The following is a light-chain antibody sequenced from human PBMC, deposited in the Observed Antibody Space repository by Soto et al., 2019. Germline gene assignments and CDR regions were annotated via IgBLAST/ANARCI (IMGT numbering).Light chain of an antibody. V-gene: IGLV1-47*01. J-gene: IGLJ3*02. CDR2: RNN. CDR3: AARDDSLRGHWV. Sequence: QAVVTQPPSASGTPGQRVTISCSGSSSNIGSEYVVWYQHLPGTAPKLLIYRNNQRPSGVPDRFVGSKSGTSASLAISGLRSEDEADYYCAARDDSLRGHWVFGGGTKLTVL. CDR1: SSNIGSEY.